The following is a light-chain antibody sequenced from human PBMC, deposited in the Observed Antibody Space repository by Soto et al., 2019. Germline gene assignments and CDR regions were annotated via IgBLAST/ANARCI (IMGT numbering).Light chain of an antibody. J-gene: IGLJ1*01. Sequence: QSVLTQPPSASGTPGQRVTISCSGSSSNIGSNTVNWYQQLPGTAPKLLIYDNNKRPSGIPDRFSGSKSGTSATLGITGLQTGDEADYYCGTWDSSLSAEVFGTGTKVTVL. CDR1: SSNIGSNT. V-gene: IGLV1-51*01. CDR2: DNN. CDR3: GTWDSSLSAEV.